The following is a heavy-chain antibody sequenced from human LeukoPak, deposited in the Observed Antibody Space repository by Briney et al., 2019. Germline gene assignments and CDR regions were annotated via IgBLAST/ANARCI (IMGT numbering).Heavy chain of an antibody. V-gene: IGHV3-30*18. CDR1: GFTFRSYA. Sequence: GGSLRLSCAASGFTFRSYAMHWVRQAPGKGLEWVAVISYDGSNKYYADSVKGRFTISRDNSKNTLYLQMNSLRAEDTAVYYCAKCIAAAGMELYYYYGMDVWGQGTTVTVSS. J-gene: IGHJ6*02. CDR3: AKCIAAAGMELYYYYGMDV. D-gene: IGHD6-13*01. CDR2: ISYDGSNK.